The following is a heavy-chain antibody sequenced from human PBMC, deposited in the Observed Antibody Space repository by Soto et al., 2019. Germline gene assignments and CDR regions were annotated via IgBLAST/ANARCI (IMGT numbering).Heavy chain of an antibody. CDR3: AGDVGSSWFDYFDY. V-gene: IGHV1-18*01. Sequence: ASVKASCKASGYTFTSYGISWVRQAPGQGLEWMGWISAYNGNTNYALKLQGRVTMTTDTSTSTAYMELRSLRSDDTAVYYCAGDVGSSWFDYFDYWGQGTLVTVSS. J-gene: IGHJ4*02. CDR2: ISAYNGNT. D-gene: IGHD6-13*01. CDR1: GYTFTSYG.